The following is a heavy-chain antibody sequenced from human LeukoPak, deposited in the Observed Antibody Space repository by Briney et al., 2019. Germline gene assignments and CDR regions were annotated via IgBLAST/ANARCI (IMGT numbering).Heavy chain of an antibody. Sequence: GGSLRLSCAASGFTFSDYYMSWIRQAPGKGLEWVSYISSSGSTIYYADSVKGRFTISRDDAKNSLYLQMNSLRAEDTAVYYCARGTYYYDSSGYAIIDYWGQGTLVTVSS. CDR3: ARGTYYYDSSGYAIIDY. J-gene: IGHJ4*02. CDR1: GFTFSDYY. V-gene: IGHV3-11*01. D-gene: IGHD3-22*01. CDR2: ISSSGSTI.